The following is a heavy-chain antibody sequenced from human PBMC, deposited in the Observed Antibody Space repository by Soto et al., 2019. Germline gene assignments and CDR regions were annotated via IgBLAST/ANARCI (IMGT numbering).Heavy chain of an antibody. D-gene: IGHD3-10*01. Sequence: QVQLVESGGGVVQPGRSLRLSCAASGFTFSTYGMHWVRQAPGKGLEWVAVISYDGGDKYYADSVKGRFTISRDNSKNTLYLQMNSLRTEDTAVYYCAQLFYYGSGSTDYWGQGTLVTVSS. CDR2: ISYDGGDK. V-gene: IGHV3-30*03. CDR3: AQLFYYGSGSTDY. CDR1: GFTFSTYG. J-gene: IGHJ4*02.